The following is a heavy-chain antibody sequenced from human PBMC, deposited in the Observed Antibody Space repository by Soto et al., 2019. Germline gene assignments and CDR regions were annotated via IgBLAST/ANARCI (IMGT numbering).Heavy chain of an antibody. D-gene: IGHD3-9*01. J-gene: IGHJ6*02. Sequence: ASVKVSCKASGYTFTSYGISWVRQAPGQGLEWMGWISAYNGNTNYAQKLQGRVTMTTDTSTSTAYMELRSLRSDDTAVYYCARDPGMTREDVLRYFDWLLKGANYYSTDVWG. V-gene: IGHV1-18*01. CDR3: ARDPGMTREDVLRYFDWLLKGANYYSTDV. CDR2: ISAYNGNT. CDR1: GYTFTSYG.